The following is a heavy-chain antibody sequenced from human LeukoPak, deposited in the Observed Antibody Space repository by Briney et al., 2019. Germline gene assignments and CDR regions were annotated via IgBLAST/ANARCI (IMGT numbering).Heavy chain of an antibody. J-gene: IGHJ4*02. Sequence: GALRLSCAASGLTFSSYGMSWVRQAPGKGLEWVSSINGNGGSTYYADSVKGRFTISRDNSKSTLYLQMNSLRAEDTAVYYCAKGPIPGFDYWGQGALVTVSS. CDR1: GLTFSSYG. CDR3: AKGPIPGFDY. CDR2: INGNGGST. V-gene: IGHV3-23*01.